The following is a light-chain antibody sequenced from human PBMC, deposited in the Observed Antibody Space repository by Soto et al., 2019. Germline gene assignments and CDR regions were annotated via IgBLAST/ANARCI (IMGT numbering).Light chain of an antibody. CDR3: LQHNSYPRT. CDR1: QSIRSY. V-gene: IGKV1-17*01. Sequence: DIQLTQSPSSLSASVGDKVTITCRASQSIRSYLNWVQQKPGKAPKRLIYAASSLESGVPSRFSGSGSGTEFTLTISSLQPEDFATYYCLQHNSYPRTFGQGTKVDIK. J-gene: IGKJ1*01. CDR2: AAS.